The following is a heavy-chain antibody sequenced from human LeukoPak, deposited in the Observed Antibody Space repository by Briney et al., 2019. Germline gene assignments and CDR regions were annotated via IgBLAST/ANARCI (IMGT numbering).Heavy chain of an antibody. J-gene: IGHJ4*02. D-gene: IGHD4-17*01. Sequence: KSSETLSLTCTVSGGSISSYYWSWIRQPPGKGLEWIGYIYYSGSTNYNPSLKSRVTISVDTSKNQFSLKLSSVTAADTAVYYCARTYGDLEFDYWGQRTLVTVSS. CDR1: GGSISSYY. CDR2: IYYSGST. CDR3: ARTYGDLEFDY. V-gene: IGHV4-59*01.